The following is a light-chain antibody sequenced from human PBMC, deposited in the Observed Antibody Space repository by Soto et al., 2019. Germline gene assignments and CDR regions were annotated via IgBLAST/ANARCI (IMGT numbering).Light chain of an antibody. V-gene: IGKV1-39*01. Sequence: DIQMTQSPSSLSASVGNSVTVTCRASQIVGTSLNWYQQKPGKAPQLLIYAASSLQSGVPSRLSGSGSATYFTLTIRSLQPEDFATYYCQQSFSTPTFGQGTRLEIK. CDR1: QIVGTS. CDR2: AAS. CDR3: QQSFSTPT. J-gene: IGKJ5*01.